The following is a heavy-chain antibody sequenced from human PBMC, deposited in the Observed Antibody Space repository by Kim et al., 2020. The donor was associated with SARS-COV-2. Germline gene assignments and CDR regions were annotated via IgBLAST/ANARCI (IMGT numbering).Heavy chain of an antibody. CDR1: GFTFSSYS. CDR3: CGGYDFGYYYYGMDV. D-gene: IGHD5-12*01. Sequence: GGSLRLSCAASGFTFSSYSMNWVRQAPGKGLEWVSYISSSSSTIYYADSVKGRFTISRDNAKNSLYLQMNSLRDDDTAVYYCCGGYDFGYYYYGMDVWGQGTTVTVSS. J-gene: IGHJ6*02. CDR2: ISSSSSTI. V-gene: IGHV3-48*02.